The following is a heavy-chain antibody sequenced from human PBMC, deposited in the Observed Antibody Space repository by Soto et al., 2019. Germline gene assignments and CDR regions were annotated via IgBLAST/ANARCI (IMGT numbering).Heavy chain of an antibody. CDR3: ASRDPGTSVDY. CDR2: IYRTGST. V-gene: IGHV4-4*02. CDR1: RGSFTSNNW. D-gene: IGHD1-7*01. J-gene: IGHJ4*02. Sequence: SETLSLTCAVSRGSFTSNNWWTWVRQPPGQGLAWIGEIYRTGSTNYNPSLKSRVTISLDKSENQFSLKVTSLTAADTAVYYCASRDPGTSVDYWGQGTLVTVAS.